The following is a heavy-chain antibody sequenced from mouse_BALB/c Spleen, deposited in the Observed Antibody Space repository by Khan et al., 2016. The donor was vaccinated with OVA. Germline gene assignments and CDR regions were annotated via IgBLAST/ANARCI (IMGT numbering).Heavy chain of an antibody. Sequence: EVELVESGGDLVKPGGSLKLSCAASGFTFSSYSMSWVRQTPDKRLEWVASISSGGDYTYYPDSVKGRFTFSRDNAKNTLYLQMSDLKSEDTAIYYCADRLTGSFAYWGQGTLVTVSA. CDR3: ADRLTGSFAY. CDR1: GFTFSSYS. V-gene: IGHV5-6*01. J-gene: IGHJ3*01. D-gene: IGHD4-1*01. CDR2: ISSGGDYT.